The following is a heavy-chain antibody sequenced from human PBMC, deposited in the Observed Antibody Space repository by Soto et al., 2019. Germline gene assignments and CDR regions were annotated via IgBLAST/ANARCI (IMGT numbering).Heavy chain of an antibody. Sequence: PGVSLILSCAASGLNFSSYIMNWVRQAPGKGLEWVSYISSSSSTIYYADSVKGRFTISRDNAKNSLYLQMNSLRDEDTAVYYCARVIMDVWGQGTTVTVSS. CDR3: ARVIMDV. J-gene: IGHJ6*02. CDR1: GLNFSSYI. V-gene: IGHV3-48*02. CDR2: ISSSSSTI.